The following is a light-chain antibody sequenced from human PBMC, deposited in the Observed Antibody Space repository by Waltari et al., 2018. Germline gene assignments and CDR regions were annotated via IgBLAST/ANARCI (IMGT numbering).Light chain of an antibody. CDR1: GSNSGAGYD. Sequence: QSVLTQPPSVSGAPGQTVTISCTGSGSNSGAGYDVHWYQQRPGEAPKLLIYGVNTRTLGVPDRFSGSQSGTSASLAIRGLQAEDEADYYCQSYDPSLSVVFGGGTKLTVV. CDR3: QSYDPSLSVV. V-gene: IGLV1-40*01. J-gene: IGLJ2*01. CDR2: GVN.